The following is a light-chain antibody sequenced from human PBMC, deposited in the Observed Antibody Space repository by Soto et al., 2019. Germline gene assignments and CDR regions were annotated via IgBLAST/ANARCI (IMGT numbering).Light chain of an antibody. V-gene: IGLV2-23*02. CDR3: CSYAGSSTYV. CDR2: EVS. J-gene: IGLJ1*01. CDR1: SSDVGSYNL. Sequence: QSVLTQPASVSGSPGQSITIFCTGTSSDVGSYNLVSWYQQDPGKAPKLMIYEVSKRPSGVSNRFSGSKSGNTASLTISGLQAEDEADYYCCSYAGSSTYVFGTGTKVTV.